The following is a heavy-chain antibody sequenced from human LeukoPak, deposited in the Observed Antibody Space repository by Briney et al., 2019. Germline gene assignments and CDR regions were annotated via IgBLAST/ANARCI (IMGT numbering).Heavy chain of an antibody. Sequence: GGSLRLSCAASGFTFSSYAMSWVRQAPGKGLEWVSAISGSGGSTYYADSVKGRFTISRDNSKNTLYLQMNSLRAEDTAVYYCAKSGTFWEDYDFWSGYPLDYWGQGTLVTVSS. J-gene: IGHJ4*02. CDR2: ISGSGGST. D-gene: IGHD3-3*01. V-gene: IGHV3-23*01. CDR3: AKSGTFWEDYDFWSGYPLDY. CDR1: GFTFSSYA.